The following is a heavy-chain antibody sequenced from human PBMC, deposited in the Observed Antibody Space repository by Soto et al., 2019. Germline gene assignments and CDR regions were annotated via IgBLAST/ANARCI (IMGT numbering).Heavy chain of an antibody. CDR1: GDSFSSYA. CDR2: IIPILGTA. V-gene: IGHV1-69*13. J-gene: IGHJ3*02. D-gene: IGHD3-10*01. Sequence: AASVKLYCQASGDSFSSYAIGWVRQAPEQGLEWMGGIIPILGTANYAQKVQGRVTIPADESTSTAYMELSSLRSEDTAVYYCARDKDTMVRGVIMPLYDAFDIWGQGTMVTVSS. CDR3: ARDKDTMVRGVIMPLYDAFDI.